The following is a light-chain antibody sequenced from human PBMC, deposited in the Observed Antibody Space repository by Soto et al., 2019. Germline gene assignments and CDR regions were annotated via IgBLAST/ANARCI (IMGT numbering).Light chain of an antibody. CDR1: QSVSSSY. J-gene: IGKJ3*01. Sequence: EIVLTQSPGTLSLSPGERATLSCRASQSVSSSYLAWYQQKPGQAPRLLIYGASSRATGIPDRFSGSGSGTVFTLPISSLEPEDFAVYYCQQYGSSPPITFGPGTKVDIK. CDR3: QQYGSSPPIT. CDR2: GAS. V-gene: IGKV3-20*01.